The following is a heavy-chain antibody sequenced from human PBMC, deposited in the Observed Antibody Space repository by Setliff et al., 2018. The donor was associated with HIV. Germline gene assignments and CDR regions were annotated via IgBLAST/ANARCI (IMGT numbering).Heavy chain of an antibody. CDR1: GYTFINFY. J-gene: IGHJ4*02. Sequence: ASVKVSCKASGYTFINFYLHWVRLAPGQGLEWMGMVNSGSGSTVFAQKFQGRVTITADESTSTAYMELSSLRSEDTAVYYCARAQPTNRIAAAGFDYWGQGTLVTVSS. D-gene: IGHD6-13*01. V-gene: IGHV1-46*01. CDR3: ARAQPTNRIAAAGFDY. CDR2: VNSGSGST.